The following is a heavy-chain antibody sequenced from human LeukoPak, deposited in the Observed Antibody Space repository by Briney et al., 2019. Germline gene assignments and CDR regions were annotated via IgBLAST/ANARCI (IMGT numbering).Heavy chain of an antibody. D-gene: IGHD6-13*01. CDR2: IKSKTDGGTT. CDR3: ARGRYSTELYYFDY. J-gene: IGHJ4*02. CDR1: GFTFSNAW. Sequence: GGSLRLSCAASGFTFSNAWMNWVRQAPGKGLEWVGRIKSKTDGGTTEYAAPVKGRFTISRDDSENTLYLQMNSLKTEDTAVYYCARGRYSTELYYFDYWGQGTLVTVSS. V-gene: IGHV3-15*01.